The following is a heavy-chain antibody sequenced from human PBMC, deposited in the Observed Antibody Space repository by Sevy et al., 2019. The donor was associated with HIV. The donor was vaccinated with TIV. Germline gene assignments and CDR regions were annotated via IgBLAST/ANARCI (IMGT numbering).Heavy chain of an antibody. D-gene: IGHD6-25*01. J-gene: IGHJ5*02. CDR3: AKEDFRGFYA. CDR2: ISSSGGST. CDR1: GFTFISHP. Sequence: GGSLRLSCASSGFTFISHPMTWVRQAPGKGLEWVASISSSGGSTYYADSVKGRFTISRDNSKKMVDLQMNSLGVADTAVYFCAKEDFRGFYAWGQGTLVTVSS. V-gene: IGHV3-23*01.